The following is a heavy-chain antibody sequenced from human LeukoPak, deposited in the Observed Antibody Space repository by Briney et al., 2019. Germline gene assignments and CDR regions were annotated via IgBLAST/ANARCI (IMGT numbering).Heavy chain of an antibody. CDR3: ARRAPSHDFDD. CDR1: GFTFSSYS. J-gene: IGHJ4*02. CDR2: ISTDSGNM. V-gene: IGHV3-21*06. Sequence: GGSLRLSCAASGFTFSSYSMNWVRQAPGKGLEWVSAISTDSGNMYYADSVKGRFTISRDNAKNSLYLQMNSLRVEDTAVYYCARRAPSHDFDDWGQGTLVTVSS.